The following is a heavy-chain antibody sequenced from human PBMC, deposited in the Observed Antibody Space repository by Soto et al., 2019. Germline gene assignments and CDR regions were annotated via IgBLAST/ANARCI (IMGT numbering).Heavy chain of an antibody. CDR1: GYSFTTYG. CDR2: ISDYNGNT. V-gene: IGHV1-18*01. CDR3: AREGYYSGSESYSPPRYYGMAV. D-gene: IGHD3-10*01. J-gene: IGHJ6*02. Sequence: QVQLVQSGAEVKKPGASVKVSCKASGYSFTTYGISWVRQAPGQGLEWMGWISDYNGNTNYEKKFQGRVTMTTDTSTRTAYMELKSLRSDDTAVYSCAREGYYSGSESYSPPRYYGMAVWGQGTTVTVS.